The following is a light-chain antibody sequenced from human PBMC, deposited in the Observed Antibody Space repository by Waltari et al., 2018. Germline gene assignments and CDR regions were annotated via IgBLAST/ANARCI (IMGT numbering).Light chain of an antibody. CDR2: DLI. J-gene: IGLJ2*01. V-gene: IGLV2-23*02. Sequence: QSALTQPASVSGSPGQSTPISCTGTTADVGGFAAVSSYQHYPGAHPTLIIFDLIWRPSGVSERFSGAKSGNTATLTISGLRPEDEAIYHCCSYVRGNGITFGGGTKLTVL. CDR3: CSYVRGNGIT. CDR1: TADVGGFAA.